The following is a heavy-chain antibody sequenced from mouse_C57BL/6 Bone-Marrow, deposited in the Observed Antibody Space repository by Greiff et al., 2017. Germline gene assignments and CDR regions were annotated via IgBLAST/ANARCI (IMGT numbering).Heavy chain of an antibody. Sequence: VQLQQSGAELVKPGASVKISCKASGYAFSSYWMNWVQQRPGKGLEWIGQIYPGDGDTNYNGKFKGKATLTADKSSSTAYMQLSSLTSENSAVYFCARYYGSSYSYYFDYWDQGTTLTVSS. CDR1: GYAFSSYW. CDR3: ARYYGSSYSYYFDY. CDR2: IYPGDGDT. J-gene: IGHJ2*01. D-gene: IGHD1-1*01. V-gene: IGHV1-80*01.